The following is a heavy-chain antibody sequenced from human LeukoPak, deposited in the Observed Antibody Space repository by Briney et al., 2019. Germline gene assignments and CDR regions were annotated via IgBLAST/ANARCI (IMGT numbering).Heavy chain of an antibody. V-gene: IGHV3-23*01. Sequence: PGGSLRLSCAASGFTFSSYAMSWVRQAPGKGLEWVSAISGSGGSTYYADSVKGRFTISRDNAKNSLYLQMNSLRDEDTAVYYCARVAGSSGWYLFDYWGQGTLVTVSS. J-gene: IGHJ4*02. CDR2: ISGSGGST. CDR3: ARVAGSSGWYLFDY. D-gene: IGHD6-19*01. CDR1: GFTFSSYA.